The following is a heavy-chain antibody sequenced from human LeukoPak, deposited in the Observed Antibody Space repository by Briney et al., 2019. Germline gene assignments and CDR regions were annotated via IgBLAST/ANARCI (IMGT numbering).Heavy chain of an antibody. CDR1: GFTFSDYY. Sequence: GGSLRLSCAASGFTFSDYYMTWIRQAPGKGLEWVSYITGSGNTIYYADSVKGRFTISRDNAKNSLYLQMNSLRAEDTAVYYCARDQIGYGSGAHMDVWGKGTTVTISS. CDR2: ITGSGNTI. D-gene: IGHD3-10*01. V-gene: IGHV3-11*01. CDR3: ARDQIGYGSGAHMDV. J-gene: IGHJ6*03.